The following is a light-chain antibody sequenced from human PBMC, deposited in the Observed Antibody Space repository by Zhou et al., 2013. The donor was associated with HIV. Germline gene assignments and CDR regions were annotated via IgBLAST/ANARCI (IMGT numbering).Light chain of an antibody. Sequence: EIVLTQSPGTLSLSPGERAALSCRASQSLYSNFLAWYQHKPDQAPRLLIFGTSSRATGVPERFIGSGSGTHFTLTITRVEAEDFAVYFCQCFEAFGQGTKL. V-gene: IGKV3-20*01. CDR1: QSLYSNF. CDR3: QCFEA. J-gene: IGKJ2*01. CDR2: GTS.